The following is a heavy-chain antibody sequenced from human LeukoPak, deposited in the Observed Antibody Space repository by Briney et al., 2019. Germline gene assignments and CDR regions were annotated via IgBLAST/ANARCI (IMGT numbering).Heavy chain of an antibody. D-gene: IGHD6-13*01. CDR3: ASSSSSSWYPNWFDP. CDR2: TYYRSKWYN. J-gene: IGHJ5*02. Sequence: SQTLSLTCAISGDSVSSNSAAWNWIRQSPSRGLEWLGRTYYRSKWYNDYAVSVKSRITINPDTSKNQFSLQLNSVAPEDTAVYYCASSSSSSWYPNWFDPWGQGTLVTVSS. V-gene: IGHV6-1*01. CDR1: GDSVSSNSAA.